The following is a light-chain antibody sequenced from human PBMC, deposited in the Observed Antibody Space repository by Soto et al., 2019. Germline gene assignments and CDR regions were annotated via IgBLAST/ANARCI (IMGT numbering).Light chain of an antibody. V-gene: IGKV1-39*01. J-gene: IGKJ5*01. CDR1: QSISIY. CDR2: AAS. CDR3: SESDSTPPA. Sequence: DIQMTQSPSSLSASVGDRVTITCRASQSISIYLNWYQQKPGNAPKLLIYAASSLQSGVPSRFSGSGSGTDFTLTIRSLQPEGFATDYCSESDSTPPAFGQGTRLEIK.